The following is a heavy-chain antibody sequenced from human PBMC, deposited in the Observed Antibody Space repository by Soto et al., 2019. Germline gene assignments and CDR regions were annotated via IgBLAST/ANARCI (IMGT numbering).Heavy chain of an antibody. CDR2: INPNSGGT. CDR3: ARDHAPYYDFWSGYRDYGMDV. Sequence: ASVKVSCKASGYTFTGYYMHWVRQAPGQGLEWMGWINPNSGGTNYAQKFQGRVTMTRDTSISTAYMELSRLRSDDTAVYYCARDHAPYYDFWSGYRDYGMDVWGQGTTVTVSS. J-gene: IGHJ6*02. CDR1: GYTFTGYY. D-gene: IGHD3-3*01. V-gene: IGHV1-2*02.